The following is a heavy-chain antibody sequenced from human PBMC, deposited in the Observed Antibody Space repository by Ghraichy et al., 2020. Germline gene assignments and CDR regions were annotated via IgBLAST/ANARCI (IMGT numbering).Heavy chain of an antibody. J-gene: IGHJ4*02. V-gene: IGHV4-39*01. D-gene: IGHD5-18*01. Sequence: SETLSLTCTVSGGSISSSSYYWGWIRQPPGKGLEWIGSIYYSGSTYYNPSLKSRVTISVDTSKNQFSLKLSSVTAADTAVYYCARHARIQLWLQGWDYWGQGTLVTVSS. CDR2: IYYSGST. CDR1: GGSISSSSYY. CDR3: ARHARIQLWLQGWDY.